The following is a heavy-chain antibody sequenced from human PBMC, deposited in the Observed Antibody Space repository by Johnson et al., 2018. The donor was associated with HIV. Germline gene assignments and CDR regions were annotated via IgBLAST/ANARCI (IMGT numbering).Heavy chain of an antibody. D-gene: IGHD3-10*01. CDR3: VCLRAWTFDI. CDR2: IRYDGSNK. V-gene: IGHV3-33*03. CDR1: GFTFSNYG. Sequence: QVQLVESGGGVVQPGRSLRLSCTASGFTFSNYGMHWVRQAPGKGLEWVECIRYDGSNKYYADDVKGRFTISRDNAKNSLYLQMHSLRAEDTAVYYCVCLRAWTFDIWGQGTMVTVSS. J-gene: IGHJ3*02.